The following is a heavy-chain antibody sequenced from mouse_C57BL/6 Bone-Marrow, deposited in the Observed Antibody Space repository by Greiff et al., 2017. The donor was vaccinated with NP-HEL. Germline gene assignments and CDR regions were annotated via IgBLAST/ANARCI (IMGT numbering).Heavy chain of an antibody. J-gene: IGHJ4*01. CDR2: FHPYNDDT. CDR1: GYTFTTYP. V-gene: IGHV1-47*01. CDR3: ARGAHYYYGSSYDYAMDY. D-gene: IGHD1-1*01. Sequence: VQLQQSGAELVKPGASVKMSCKASGYTFTTYPIEWMKQNPGKSLEWIGNFHPYNDDTKYNEKFKGKATLTVEKSSSTVYLELSRLTSDDSAVYYCARGAHYYYGSSYDYAMDYWGQGTSVTVSS.